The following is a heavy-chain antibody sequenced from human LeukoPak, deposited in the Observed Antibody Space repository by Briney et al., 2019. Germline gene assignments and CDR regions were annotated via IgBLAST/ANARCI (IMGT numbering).Heavy chain of an antibody. CDR1: GYTFSSYG. CDR3: ARDPDYGDNWFDP. CDR2: ISAYNGNT. D-gene: IGHD4-17*01. J-gene: IGHJ5*02. Sequence: ASVKVSCKSSGYTFSSYGISWVRQAPGQGLEWMGWISAYNGNTNYAQKFQGRVTITADESTSTAYMELSSLRSEDTAVYYCARDPDYGDNWFDPWGQGTLVTVSS. V-gene: IGHV1-18*01.